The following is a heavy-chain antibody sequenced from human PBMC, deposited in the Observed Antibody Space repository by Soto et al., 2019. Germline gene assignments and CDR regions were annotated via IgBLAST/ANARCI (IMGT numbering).Heavy chain of an antibody. V-gene: IGHV4-34*01. CDR3: ARVQAGSYYYYYGMDV. CDR1: GGSFSGYY. CDR2: INHSGST. Sequence: NPSETLSLTCAVYGGSFSGYYWSWIRQPPGKGLEWIGEINHSGSTNYNPSLKSRVTISVDTSRNQFSLKLSSVTAADTAVYYCARVQAGSYYYYYGMDVWGQGTTVTV. J-gene: IGHJ6*02. D-gene: IGHD3-10*01.